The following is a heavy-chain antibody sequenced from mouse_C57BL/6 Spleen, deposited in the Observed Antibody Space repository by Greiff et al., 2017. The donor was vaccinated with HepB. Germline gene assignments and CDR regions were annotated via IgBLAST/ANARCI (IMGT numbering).Heavy chain of an antibody. Sequence: VQLQQSGAELARPGASVKLSCKASGYTFTSYGISWVKQRTGQGLEWIGEIYPRSGNTYYNEKFKGKATLTADKSSSTAYMELRSLTSEDSAVYFCARSSDSSGYSFDYWGQGTTLPVSS. V-gene: IGHV1-81*01. CDR1: GYTFTSYG. D-gene: IGHD3-2*02. CDR3: ARSSDSSGYSFDY. J-gene: IGHJ2*01. CDR2: IYPRSGNT.